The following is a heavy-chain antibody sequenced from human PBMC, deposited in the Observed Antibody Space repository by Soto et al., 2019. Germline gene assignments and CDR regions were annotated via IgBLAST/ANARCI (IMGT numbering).Heavy chain of an antibody. Sequence: QVQLVQSGAEVKKPGSSVKVSCKASGGTFSSYAISWVRQAPGQGLEWMGGIIPIFGTANYAQKFQGRVTITADESTSTAYMELSCLISEDTAVYYCARMLINYDGSGALDFWGQGTLVTVSS. D-gene: IGHD3-10*01. J-gene: IGHJ4*02. V-gene: IGHV1-69*01. CDR1: GGTFSSYA. CDR2: IIPIFGTA. CDR3: ARMLINYDGSGALDF.